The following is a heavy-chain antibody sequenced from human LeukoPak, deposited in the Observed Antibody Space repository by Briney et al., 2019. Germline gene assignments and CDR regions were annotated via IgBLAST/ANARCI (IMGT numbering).Heavy chain of an antibody. D-gene: IGHD4/OR15-4a*01. CDR2: IYHSGST. CDR1: GYSISSGYY. V-gene: IGHV4-38-2*02. CDR3: AKGALNWFDP. Sequence: SETLSLTCTVSGYSISSGYYWGWIRQPPGKGLEWIGSIYHSGSTYYNPSLKSRVTISLDTSKKQFSLKLSSMTAADTAVYYCAKGALNWFDPWGQGTLVTVSS. J-gene: IGHJ5*02.